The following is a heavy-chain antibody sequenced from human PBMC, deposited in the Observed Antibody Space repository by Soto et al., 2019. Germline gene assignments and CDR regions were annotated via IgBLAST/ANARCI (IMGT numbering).Heavy chain of an antibody. CDR2: IYYSGST. V-gene: IGHV4-59*01. J-gene: IGHJ6*02. CDR1: GGSISSYY. D-gene: IGHD6-19*01. CDR3: ARGGELHSGWYPDYGMDV. Sequence: PWETLSLTCTVSGGSISSYYWSWIRQPPGKGLEWIGYIYYSGSTNYNPSLKSRVTISVDTSKNQFSLKLSSVTAADTAVYYCARGGELHSGWYPDYGMDVWGQGTTVTVSS.